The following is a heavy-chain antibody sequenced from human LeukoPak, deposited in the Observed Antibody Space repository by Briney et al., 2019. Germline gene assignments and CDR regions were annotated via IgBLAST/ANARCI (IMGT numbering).Heavy chain of an antibody. V-gene: IGHV3-23*01. J-gene: IGHJ4*02. CDR3: AKDRSRY. CDR2: ISGGGGST. Sequence: PGGSLRLSCAAPGFTFTSYSMNWVRQAPGKGLEWVSTISGGGGSTYYADSVKGRFTISRDNSKNTLYLQVNSLRAEDTAVYYCAKDRSRYWGQGTLVTVSS. CDR1: GFTFTSYS.